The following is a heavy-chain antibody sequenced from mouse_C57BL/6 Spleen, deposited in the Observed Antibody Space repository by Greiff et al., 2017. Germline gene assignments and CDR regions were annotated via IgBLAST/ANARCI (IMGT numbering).Heavy chain of an antibody. J-gene: IGHJ2*01. Sequence: VQLQQSGAELVKPGASVKISCKASGYAFSSYWMNWVKQRPGKGLEWIGQIYPGDGDTNYNGKFKGKATLTADKSSSTTSEDSAVYFCARLGWSFDDWGQGTTRTVSS. CDR3: ARLGWSFDD. V-gene: IGHV1-80*01. CDR2: IYPGDGDT. D-gene: IGHD2-3*01. CDR1: GYAFSSYW.